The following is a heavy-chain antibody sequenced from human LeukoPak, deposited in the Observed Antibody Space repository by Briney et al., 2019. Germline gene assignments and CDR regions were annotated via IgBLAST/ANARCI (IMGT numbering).Heavy chain of an antibody. CDR2: IYYSGST. J-gene: IGHJ4*02. D-gene: IGHD6-13*01. CDR1: GGSISSGGYY. Sequence: SETLSLTCTVSGGSISSGGYYWSWIRQHPGKGLEWIGYIYYSGSTYYNPSLKCRVTISVDTSKNQFSLKLSSVTAADTAVYYCAREEYSSSWYAIDYWGQGTLVTVSS. CDR3: AREEYSSSWYAIDY. V-gene: IGHV4-31*03.